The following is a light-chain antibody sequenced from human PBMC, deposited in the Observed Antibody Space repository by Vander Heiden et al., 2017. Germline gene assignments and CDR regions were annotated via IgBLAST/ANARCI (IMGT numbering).Light chain of an antibody. J-gene: IGLJ3*02. V-gene: IGLV2-11*01. CDR1: RTDVGTFDF. CDR2: DVY. Sequence: QSALTQPRSVSGSPGQSVTISCTGSRTDVGTFDFVSWYQQHPGKAPKLVIYDVYKRPSGAPDRFSGSKSVNTASLTISGLQAEDEADYYCCSYADTSTMFGGGTKLSVL. CDR3: CSYADTSTM.